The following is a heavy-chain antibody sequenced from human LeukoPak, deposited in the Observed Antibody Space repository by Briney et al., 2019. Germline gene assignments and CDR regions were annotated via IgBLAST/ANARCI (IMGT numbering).Heavy chain of an antibody. CDR1: GFTFNDFA. CDR2: IGDAGT. J-gene: IGHJ3*01. CDR3: AKNLGPFDV. Sequence: PGGSLRLSRAASGFTFNDFAMTWVRQAPGKGLEWVSSIGDAGTYYADSVKGRFTISRDNSKNMLYLQLNSLRAGDTAMYYRAKNLGPFDVRGQGTMVTVSS. D-gene: IGHD3-16*01. V-gene: IGHV3-23*01.